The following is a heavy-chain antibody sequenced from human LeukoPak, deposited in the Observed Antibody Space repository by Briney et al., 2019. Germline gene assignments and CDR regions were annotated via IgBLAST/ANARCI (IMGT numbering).Heavy chain of an antibody. CDR1: GFTFSTYG. CDR2: ISSSSTYI. J-gene: IGHJ4*02. D-gene: IGHD2-21*02. V-gene: IGHV3-21*01. CDR3: ARDLEVTGVAYHC. Sequence: PGGSLRLSCAASGFTFSTYGMHWVRQAPGKGLDWVSSISSSSTYIYYADSVKGRFTISRDNAKNSLYLQMNSLRAEDTAVYYCARDLEVTGVAYHCWGQGTLVTVSS.